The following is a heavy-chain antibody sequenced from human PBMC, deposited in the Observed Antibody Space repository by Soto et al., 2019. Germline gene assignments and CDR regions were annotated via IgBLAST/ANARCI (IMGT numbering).Heavy chain of an antibody. D-gene: IGHD3-16*01. V-gene: IGHV3-23*01. Sequence: GGSLRLSCAASGFGFSSYAMSWVRQAPGKGLEWVSGITPGGGTTNYADSVKGRFTISRDNSNNTLYLETNSLRVEDTAIYYWAKDRGGEFTSSRYFDYWGQGTLVTVSS. CDR1: GFGFSSYA. CDR3: AKDRGGEFTSSRYFDY. CDR2: ITPGGGTT. J-gene: IGHJ4*01.